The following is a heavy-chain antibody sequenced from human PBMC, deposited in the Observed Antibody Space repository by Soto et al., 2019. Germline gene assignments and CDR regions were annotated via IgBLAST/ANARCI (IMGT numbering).Heavy chain of an antibody. V-gene: IGHV1-3*01. CDR1: GYTFTSYA. D-gene: IGHD6-13*01. CDR3: ARIMGSSSFYWYFDL. CDR2: INAGNGNT. Sequence: GASVKVSCKASGYTFTSYAMHWVRQAPGQRLEWMGWINAGNGNTKYSQKFQGRVTITRDTSASTAYMELSSLRSEDTAVYYCARIMGSSSFYWYFDLWGRGTLVTVSS. J-gene: IGHJ2*01.